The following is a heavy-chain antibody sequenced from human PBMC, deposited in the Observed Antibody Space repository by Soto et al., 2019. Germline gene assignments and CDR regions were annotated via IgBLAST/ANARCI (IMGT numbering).Heavy chain of an antibody. CDR3: TRTERGMAV. D-gene: IGHD1-1*01. CDR1: GCSISSSGFS. Sequence: QLQLQESGSGLVKPSQTLSLTCAVYGCSISSSGFSWSWIQPPPGKGLEWIGYIYHSGSTYYKPSLKSRVTISVDRSKNQFSLKLSSGTAADTARYYYTRTERGMAVWDQGTTVTDSS. CDR2: IYHSGST. J-gene: IGHJ6*02. V-gene: IGHV4-30-2*01.